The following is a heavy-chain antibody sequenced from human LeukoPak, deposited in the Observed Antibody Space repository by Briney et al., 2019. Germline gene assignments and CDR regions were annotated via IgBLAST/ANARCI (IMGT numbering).Heavy chain of an antibody. CDR3: VREVGLKVTGTTGFDY. Sequence: GASVKVSCKASGYTFTGYYMHWVRQAPGQGLEWMGWINPNSGGTNYAQKFQGRVTMTRDTSISTAYMELSRLRSDDTAVYYCVREVGLKVTGTTGFDYWGQGTLVTVSS. D-gene: IGHD1-20*01. J-gene: IGHJ4*02. CDR1: GYTFTGYY. V-gene: IGHV1-2*02. CDR2: INPNSGGT.